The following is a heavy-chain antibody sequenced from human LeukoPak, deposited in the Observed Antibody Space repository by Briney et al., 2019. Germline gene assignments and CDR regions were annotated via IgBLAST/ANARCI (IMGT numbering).Heavy chain of an antibody. V-gene: IGHV4-38-2*01. CDR1: GYSISSGYY. CDR2: IYHSGST. CDR3: ARALNYYGSGSYYNRVYYYYMDV. J-gene: IGHJ6*03. Sequence: SETLSLTCAVSGYSISSGYYLGWIRQPPGKGLEWIGGIYHSGSTYYNPSLKSRVTISVDTSKNKFSLKLSSVTAADTAVYYCARALNYYGSGSYYNRVYYYYMDVWGNGATVIVSS. D-gene: IGHD3-10*01.